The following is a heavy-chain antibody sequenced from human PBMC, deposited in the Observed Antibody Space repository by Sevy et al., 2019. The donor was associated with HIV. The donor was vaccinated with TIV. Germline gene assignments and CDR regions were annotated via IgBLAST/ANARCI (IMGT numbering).Heavy chain of an antibody. J-gene: IGHJ4*02. CDR1: GFTFSSYE. D-gene: IGHD3-10*01. V-gene: IGHV3-48*03. CDR3: ARVRVRGVILGFDY. CDR2: ISSSGSTI. Sequence: GGSLRLSCAASGFTFSSYEMNWVRQAPGKGMEWDSYISSSGSTIYYADSVKGRFTISRDNAKNSLYLQMNSLRAEDTAVYYCARVRVRGVILGFDYWGQGTLVTVSS.